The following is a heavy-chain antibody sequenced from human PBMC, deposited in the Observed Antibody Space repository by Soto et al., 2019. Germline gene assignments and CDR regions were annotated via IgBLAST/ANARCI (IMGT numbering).Heavy chain of an antibody. V-gene: IGHV1-69*06. CDR3: ARAHGDAPYYYGMDV. Sequence: SVKVSCKASGGTFSSYAISWVRQAPGQGLEWMGGIIPIFGTANYAQKFQGRVTITADKSTSTAYMELSSLRSEDTAVYYCARAHGDAPYYYGMDVWGQGTTVTVSS. J-gene: IGHJ6*02. CDR1: GGTFSSYA. CDR2: IIPIFGTA. D-gene: IGHD4-17*01.